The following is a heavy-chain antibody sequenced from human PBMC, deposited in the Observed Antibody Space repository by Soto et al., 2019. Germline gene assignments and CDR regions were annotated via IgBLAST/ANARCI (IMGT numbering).Heavy chain of an antibody. V-gene: IGHV1-8*01. CDR3: ARDRLRFLEWLRQKNWFDP. Sequence: ASVKVSCKASGYTFTSYDINWVRQATGQGLEWMGWMNPNSGNTGYAQKFQGRVTMTRNTSISTAYMELSSLRSEDTAVYYCARDRLRFLEWLRQKNWFDPWGQGTLVTVSS. CDR1: GYTFTSYD. D-gene: IGHD3-3*01. J-gene: IGHJ5*02. CDR2: MNPNSGNT.